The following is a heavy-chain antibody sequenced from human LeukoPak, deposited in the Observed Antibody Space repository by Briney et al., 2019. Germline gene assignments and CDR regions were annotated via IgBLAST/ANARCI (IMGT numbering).Heavy chain of an antibody. D-gene: IGHD2-8*01. V-gene: IGHV4-38-2*02. CDR2: IYHSGST. J-gene: IGHJ5*02. CDR3: ARINVGNWFDP. Sequence: PSETLSLTCTVSGYSVGSGYYWGWIRPPPEKGLEWIGSIYHSGSTYYNPSLKGRVTISLDTSKNQFSLKLTSVTAADTAIYYCARINVGNWFDPWGQGTLVTVSS. CDR1: GYSVGSGYY.